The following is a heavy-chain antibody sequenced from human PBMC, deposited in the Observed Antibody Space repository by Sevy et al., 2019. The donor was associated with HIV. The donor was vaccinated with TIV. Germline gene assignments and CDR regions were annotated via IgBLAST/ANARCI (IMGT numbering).Heavy chain of an antibody. J-gene: IGHJ1*01. CDR3: ARSTGTTWEYFQH. Sequence: GGSLRLSCAASGFTFSDYYMSWIRQAPGKGLEWVSYISSSGSTIYYADSVKGRVTISRDNAKNSLYLQMNSLRAEDTAVYYCARSTGTTWEYFQHWGQGTLVTVSS. CDR1: GFTFSDYY. V-gene: IGHV3-11*01. D-gene: IGHD1-7*01. CDR2: ISSSGSTI.